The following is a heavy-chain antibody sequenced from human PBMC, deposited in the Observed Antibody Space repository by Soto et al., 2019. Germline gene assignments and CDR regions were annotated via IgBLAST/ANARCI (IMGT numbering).Heavy chain of an antibody. Sequence: ASVKVSCKASGYTFTSYYMHWVRQAPGQGLEWMGIINPSGGSTSYAQTFQGRVTMTRDTSTSTVYMELSSLRSEDTAVYYCARPKLIAAAGSEYFDYWGQGTLVTVSS. D-gene: IGHD6-13*01. V-gene: IGHV1-46*01. CDR3: ARPKLIAAAGSEYFDY. CDR2: INPSGGST. CDR1: GYTFTSYY. J-gene: IGHJ4*02.